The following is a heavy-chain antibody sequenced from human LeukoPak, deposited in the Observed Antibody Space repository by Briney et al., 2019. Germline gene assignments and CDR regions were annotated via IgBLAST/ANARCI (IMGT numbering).Heavy chain of an antibody. Sequence: SETLSLTCTVSGGSISSYYWSWIRQPPGKGLEWIGYIYYSGSTNYNPSLTSRVTISVDTSKNKFSRRLSSVTAADTAVYYCARSLFRPKYYYYYYMDVWGKGTTVTISS. V-gene: IGHV4-59*01. CDR3: ARSLFRPKYYYYYYMDV. CDR1: GGSISSYY. D-gene: IGHD3-10*01. CDR2: IYYSGST. J-gene: IGHJ6*03.